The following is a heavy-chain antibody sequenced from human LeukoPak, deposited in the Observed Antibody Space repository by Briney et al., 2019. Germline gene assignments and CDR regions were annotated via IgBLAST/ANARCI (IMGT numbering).Heavy chain of an antibody. V-gene: IGHV4-39*01. CDR3: ARLLDWFDP. CDR1: GGSISSSSYY. CDR2: IYYSGST. J-gene: IGHJ5*02. Sequence: SETLSLTCTVSGGSISSSSYYWGWIRQPPGKGLEWIGSIYYSGSTYYNPSLKSRVTISVDTSKNQFSLKLSSVTAADTAVYYCARLLDWFDPWGQGTLVTVSS.